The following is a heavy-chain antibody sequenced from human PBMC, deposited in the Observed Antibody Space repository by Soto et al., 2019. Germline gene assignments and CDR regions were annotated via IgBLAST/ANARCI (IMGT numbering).Heavy chain of an antibody. CDR1: GFTFSSYS. V-gene: IGHV3-48*01. J-gene: IGHJ4*02. D-gene: IGHD4-17*01. CDR3: ARETGYGDWYYFDY. Sequence: PGGSLRLSCAASGFTFSSYSMNWVRQAPGKGLEWVSYISSSSSTIYYADSVKGRFTISRDNAKNSLYLQMNSLRAEDTAVYYCARETGYGDWYYFDYWGQETLVTVSS. CDR2: ISSSSSTI.